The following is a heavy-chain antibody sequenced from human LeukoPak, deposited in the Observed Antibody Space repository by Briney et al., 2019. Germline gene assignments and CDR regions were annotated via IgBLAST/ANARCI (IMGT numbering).Heavy chain of an antibody. J-gene: IGHJ5*02. CDR2: IWYDGSNK. CDR3: AKDRGYYGSGSRFNWFDP. Sequence: GGSLRLSCAASGFTFSSYGMHWVRQAPGKGLEWVAVIWYDGSNKYYADSVKGRFTISRDNSKNTLYLQMNSLRAEDTAVYYCAKDRGYYGSGSRFNWFDPWGQGTLVTVSS. V-gene: IGHV3-33*06. D-gene: IGHD3-10*01. CDR1: GFTFSSYG.